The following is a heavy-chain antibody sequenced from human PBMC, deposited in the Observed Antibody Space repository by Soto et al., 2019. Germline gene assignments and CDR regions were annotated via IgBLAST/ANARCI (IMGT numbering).Heavy chain of an antibody. Sequence: QVQLQQWGAGLLKPSETLSLTCAVYGGSFSGYYWSWIRQPPGKGLEWIGEINHSGSTNYNPSLKSRVTISQDTSKNQFSLTLSSVPAADTAVYYCARVATGSGWYLPRFDPWCQGTLVSVSS. V-gene: IGHV4-34*01. CDR1: GGSFSGYY. CDR3: ARVATGSGWYLPRFDP. J-gene: IGHJ5*02. CDR2: INHSGST. D-gene: IGHD6-19*01.